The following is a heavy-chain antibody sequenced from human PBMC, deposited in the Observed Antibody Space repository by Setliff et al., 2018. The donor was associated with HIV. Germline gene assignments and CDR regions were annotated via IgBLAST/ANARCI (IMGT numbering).Heavy chain of an antibody. J-gene: IGHJ6*02. V-gene: IGHV3-53*05. CDR2: IYSDGNNK. D-gene: IGHD6-13*01. CDR3: ARDCRAGWVFTYGMDV. CDR1: GFTVSRFY. Sequence: PGGSLRLSCAASGFTVSRFYMSWVRQAPGKGLEWVSVIYSDGNNKYYADSVKGRFTISRDNSKNTLFLQMNSLRPEDTAVYYCARDCRAGWVFTYGMDVWGQGTLVTVSS.